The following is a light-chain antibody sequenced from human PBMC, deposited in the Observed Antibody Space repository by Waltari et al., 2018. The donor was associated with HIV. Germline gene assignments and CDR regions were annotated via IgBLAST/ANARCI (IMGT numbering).Light chain of an antibody. CDR3: CSYVSEIVPCV. CDR1: SIDVGAFHL. J-gene: IGLJ3*02. CDR2: DVS. Sequence: QTALTQPASVSGSPGQSITISCPGTSIDVGAFHLFSWYQQHPGKAPRLIIYDVSEWPAGVSNRFTGSKSGNTASLTISGLQAEDEADYYCCSYVSEIVPCVFGGGTKLTVL. V-gene: IGLV2-23*02.